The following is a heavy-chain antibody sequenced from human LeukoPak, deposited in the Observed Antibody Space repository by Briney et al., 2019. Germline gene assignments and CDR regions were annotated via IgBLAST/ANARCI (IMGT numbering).Heavy chain of an antibody. CDR1: GFTFSYYA. V-gene: IGHV3-53*01. J-gene: IGHJ4*02. D-gene: IGHD4/OR15-4a*01. CDR2: IYSGTI. CDR3: ARRAGAYSHPYDY. Sequence: GGSLRLSCEASGFTFSYYAMSWVRQSPGKGLEWVSFIYSGTIHYSDSVKGRFTISRDNSKNTLYLQMNSLRAEDTAVYYCARRAGAYSHPYDYWGQGTLVTVSS.